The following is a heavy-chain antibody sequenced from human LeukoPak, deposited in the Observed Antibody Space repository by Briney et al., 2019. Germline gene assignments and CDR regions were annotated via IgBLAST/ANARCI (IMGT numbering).Heavy chain of an antibody. J-gene: IGHJ4*02. V-gene: IGHV3-21*06. CDR2: MSSGSRYI. CDR1: GFSFSTYT. Sequence: GGSLRLSCTASGFSFSTYTMTWVRQAPGRGLEWISSMSSGSRYIYYADSVRGRFTISRDNTKNSLYLLMNNLRAEDTAIYYCARDRPTGASRVFVVQWGQGTPVTVSS. CDR3: ARDRPTGASRVFVVQ. D-gene: IGHD2-15*01.